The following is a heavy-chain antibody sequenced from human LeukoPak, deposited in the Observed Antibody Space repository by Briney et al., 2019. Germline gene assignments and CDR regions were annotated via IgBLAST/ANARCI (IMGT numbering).Heavy chain of an antibody. CDR1: GFSLSTSGMR. J-gene: IGHJ4*02. D-gene: IGHD3-3*01. CDR2: IDWDDDK. CDR3: ARSSTIFGVVTFDY. Sequence: VSGPTLVKPTQTLTLTCTFSGFSLSTSGMRVSWIRQPPGKALEWLARIDWDDDKFYSTSLKTRLTISKDTSKNQVVLTMTNMDPVDTATCYCARSSTIFGVVTFDYWGQGTLVTVSS. V-gene: IGHV2-70*04.